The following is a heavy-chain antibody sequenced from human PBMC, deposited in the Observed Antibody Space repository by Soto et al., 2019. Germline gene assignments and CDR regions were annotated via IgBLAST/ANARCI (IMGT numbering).Heavy chain of an antibody. Sequence: EVQLVESGGGLVKPGGSLRLSCAASGFTFSNAWMSWVRQAPGKGLEWVGRIKSKTDGGTTDYAAPVKGRFTISRDDSKNTLYLQMNSLKTDDTAVYYCTTGEGGYCSGGSCYDYWGQGTLVTVSS. J-gene: IGHJ4*02. CDR2: IKSKTDGGTT. V-gene: IGHV3-15*01. D-gene: IGHD2-15*01. CDR3: TTGEGGYCSGGSCYDY. CDR1: GFTFSNAW.